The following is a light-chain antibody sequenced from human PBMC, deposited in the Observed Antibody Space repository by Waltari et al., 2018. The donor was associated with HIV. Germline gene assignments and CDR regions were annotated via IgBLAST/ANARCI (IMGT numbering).Light chain of an antibody. CDR1: SSDIGSYKL. J-gene: IGLJ1*01. Sequence: QSALTQPASVSGSPGQSITISCTGTSSDIGSYKLVSWYQQHPGKAPKLMMYAGSKRPSGVSNRFSGSKSGNTASLTISGLQAEDEADYYCYSYAGSRTGYVFGTGTKVTVL. V-gene: IGLV2-23*01. CDR3: YSYAGSRTGYV. CDR2: AGS.